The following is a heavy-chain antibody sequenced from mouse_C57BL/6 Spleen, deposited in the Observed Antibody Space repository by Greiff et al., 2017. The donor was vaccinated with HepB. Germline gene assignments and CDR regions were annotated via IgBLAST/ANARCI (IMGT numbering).Heavy chain of an antibody. CDR1: GYTFTSYW. D-gene: IGHD2-1*01. CDR3: ALKGAYGNTGFYAMDY. Sequence: QVQLQQSGAELVKPGASVKVSCKASGYTFTSYWMHWVKQRPGQGLEWIGRIHPSDSDTNYNQKFKGKATLTVDKSSSTAYMQLSSLTSEDSAVYYCALKGAYGNTGFYAMDYWGQGTSVTVSS. J-gene: IGHJ4*01. CDR2: IHPSDSDT. V-gene: IGHV1-74*01.